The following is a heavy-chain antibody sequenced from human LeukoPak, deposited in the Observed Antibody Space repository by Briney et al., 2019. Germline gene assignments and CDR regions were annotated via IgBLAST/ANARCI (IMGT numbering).Heavy chain of an antibody. D-gene: IGHD4-11*01. V-gene: IGHV4-4*08. J-gene: IGHJ6*02. CDR1: GGSISSYY. CDR3: ARDGGHDYSNYYGMDV. Sequence: SETLSLTCTVSGGSISSYYWSWIRQPPGKGLEWIGNIYKSGSTNYNPSLKSRVTMSVDTSKNQFSLRLNSVTAADTAVYYCARDGGHDYSNYYGMDVWGQGTTVTVSS. CDR2: IYKSGST.